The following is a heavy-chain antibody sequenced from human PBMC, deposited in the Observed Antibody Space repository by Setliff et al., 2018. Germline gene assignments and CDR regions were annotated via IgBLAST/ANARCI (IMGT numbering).Heavy chain of an antibody. V-gene: IGHV3-23*01. D-gene: IGHD3-9*01. J-gene: IGHJ6*02. CDR3: EKHGAYNDFLTGYNFYFDMDV. CDR1: GYTSSSYA. Sequence: GGSLRLSCAASGYTSSSYAMTWVRPAPGKGLEWVTIISASGDTTYYADSVKGRFTISRDNSKNTLYLQMNSLRAEDTAVYYGEKHGAYNDFLTGYNFYFDMDVWGQGTTVTVSS. CDR2: ISASGDTT.